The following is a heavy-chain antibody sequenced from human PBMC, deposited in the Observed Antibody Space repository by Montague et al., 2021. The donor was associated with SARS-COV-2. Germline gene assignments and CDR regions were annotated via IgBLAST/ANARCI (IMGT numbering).Heavy chain of an antibody. V-gene: IGHV4-34*01. J-gene: IGHJ5*02. CDR3: ARGRDQLGWFDP. CDR2: INHSGST. Sequence: SETLSLTCAVYGGSFSNYYWTWIRKPPGKGMEWIGEINHSGSTNYNPYLKSRVTISVDTSKNQFSLTLRPVTAADTAVYFWARGRDQLGWFDPWGQGTLVTVSS. D-gene: IGHD7-27*01. CDR1: GGSFSNYY.